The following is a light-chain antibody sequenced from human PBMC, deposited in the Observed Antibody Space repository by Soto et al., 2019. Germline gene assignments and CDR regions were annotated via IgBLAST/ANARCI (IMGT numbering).Light chain of an antibody. CDR2: GAS. CDR3: QQYNNWPVFT. V-gene: IGKV3-15*01. CDR1: QSVSSN. Sequence: EIVMTQSPATLSVSPGERATLSCRASQSVSSNLAWYQQKPGQAPRLLIYGASTRATGIPARFSGSGSGTEFTLTISSLQDEDFAVYYCQQYNNWPVFTFGPGTRVDFK. J-gene: IGKJ3*01.